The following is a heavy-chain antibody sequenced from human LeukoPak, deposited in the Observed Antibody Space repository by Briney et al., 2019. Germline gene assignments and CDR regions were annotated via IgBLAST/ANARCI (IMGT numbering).Heavy chain of an antibody. D-gene: IGHD1-20*01. CDR3: AKDLGYNWNYFDY. Sequence: GGSLRLSCAASGFTFSSYAMSWVRQAPGKGLEWVSAISGSGGSTYYADSVKGRFTISRDNSKNTLYMQMNSLRAEDTAVYYCAKDLGYNWNYFDYWGQGTLVTVSS. CDR2: ISGSGGST. V-gene: IGHV3-23*01. CDR1: GFTFSSYA. J-gene: IGHJ4*02.